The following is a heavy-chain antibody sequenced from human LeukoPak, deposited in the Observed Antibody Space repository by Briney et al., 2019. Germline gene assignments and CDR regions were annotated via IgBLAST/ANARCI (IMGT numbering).Heavy chain of an antibody. Sequence: ASVKVSCKASGFMFTRYYMHWVRQAPGQGPEWLGWINLYSGATNYALKYHGRVTMTRDTSISTDYKELSRLRSDDTAVYYCARACLMVGRRSSFIYFGYWGQGTLVTVSS. CDR1: GFMFTRYY. V-gene: IGHV1-2*02. CDR2: INLYSGAT. J-gene: IGHJ4*02. CDR3: ARACLMVGRRSSFIYFGY. D-gene: IGHD6-13*01.